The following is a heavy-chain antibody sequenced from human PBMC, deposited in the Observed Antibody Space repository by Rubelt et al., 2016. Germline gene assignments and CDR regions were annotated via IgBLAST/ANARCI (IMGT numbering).Heavy chain of an antibody. Sequence: QLQLQESGPGLVKPSETLSLTCTASGGSISSTNWWSWVRQPPGKGLEWIGEIYHSGSTNYNPSLKSRVTISVDKSKNQFSRNRNSVTAADTAVYYCARGGTGGIDPWGQGTLVTVSS. J-gene: IGHJ5*02. CDR3: ARGGTGGIDP. D-gene: IGHD1/OR15-1a*01. CDR2: IYHSGST. V-gene: IGHV4-4*02. CDR1: GGSISSTNW.